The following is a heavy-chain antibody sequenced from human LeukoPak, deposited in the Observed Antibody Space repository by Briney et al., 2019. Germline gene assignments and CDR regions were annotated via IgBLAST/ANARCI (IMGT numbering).Heavy chain of an antibody. J-gene: IGHJ6*02. CDR2: ISWNSGSI. CDR3: ASGSQQTADYGMDV. CDR1: GFTFDDYA. Sequence: PGGSLRLSCAASGFTFDDYAMHWVRQAPGKGLEGVSGISWNSGSIGYADSVKGRFTISRDNAKNYLYLQMNSLRAEDTALYYCASGSQQTADYGMDVWGQGTTVTVSS. V-gene: IGHV3-9*01. D-gene: IGHD3-10*01.